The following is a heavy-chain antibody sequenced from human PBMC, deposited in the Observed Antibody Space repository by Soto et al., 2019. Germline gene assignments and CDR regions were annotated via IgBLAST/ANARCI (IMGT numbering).Heavy chain of an antibody. D-gene: IGHD1-26*01. CDR2: IWYDGSNK. J-gene: IGHJ4*02. V-gene: IGHV3-33*01. CDR1: GFTFSSYG. CDR3: AREGGSIVLDY. Sequence: GGSLRLSCAASGFTFSSYGMHWVRQAPGKGLEWVAVIWYDGSNKYYADSVKGRFTISRDNSKNTLYLQMNSLRAEDTAVYYCAREGGSIVLDYWGQGTLVTVS.